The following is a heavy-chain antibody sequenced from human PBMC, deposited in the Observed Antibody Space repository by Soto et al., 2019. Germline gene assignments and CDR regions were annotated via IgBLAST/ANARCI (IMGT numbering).Heavy chain of an antibody. D-gene: IGHD6-6*01. CDR3: ARGHSRYSSSSGIHDAFDI. CDR2: IYYSGST. CDR1: GGSISSSSYY. V-gene: IGHV4-39*01. Sequence: SETLSLTCTVSGGSISSSSYYWGWIRQPPGKGLEWIGSIYYSGSTYYNPSLKSRVTISVDTSKNQFSLKLSSVTAADTAVYYCARGHSRYSSSSGIHDAFDIWGQGTMVTVSS. J-gene: IGHJ3*02.